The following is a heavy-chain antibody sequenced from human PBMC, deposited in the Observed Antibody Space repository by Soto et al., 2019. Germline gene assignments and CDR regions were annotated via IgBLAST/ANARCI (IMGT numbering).Heavy chain of an antibody. D-gene: IGHD3-10*01. CDR3: ARAFRYYYCSGSYYPPTYYYYYYMDV. J-gene: IGHJ6*03. V-gene: IGHV3-48*01. CDR1: GFTFSSYS. CDR2: ISSSSSTI. Sequence: GGSLRLSCAASGFTFSSYSMNWVRQAPGRGLEWVSYISSSSSTIYYADTVKGRFTISRDNAKNSLYLQMNSLRAEDTAVYYCARAFRYYYCSGSYYPPTYYYYYYMDVWGKGTTVTVSS.